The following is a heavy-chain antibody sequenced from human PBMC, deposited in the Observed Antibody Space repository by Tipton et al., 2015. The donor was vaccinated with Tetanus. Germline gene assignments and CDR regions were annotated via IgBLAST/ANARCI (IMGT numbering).Heavy chain of an antibody. Sequence: SLRLSCAASGFRFSDYWMNWVRQAPGKGLEWVPNIKPDGSDKYYSDSVKGRLTISRDNAKNSVSLQMSGLRAEDTATYYCFGGDYLGWGQGTLVIVSS. J-gene: IGHJ4*02. D-gene: IGHD4/OR15-4a*01. CDR3: FGGDYLG. CDR2: IKPDGSDK. V-gene: IGHV3-7*01. CDR1: GFRFSDYW.